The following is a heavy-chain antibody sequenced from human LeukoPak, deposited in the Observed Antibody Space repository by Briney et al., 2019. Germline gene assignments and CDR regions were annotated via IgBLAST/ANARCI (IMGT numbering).Heavy chain of an antibody. CDR3: ARGPSSDLRTGFFFGYFHD. D-gene: IGHD3/OR15-3a*01. J-gene: IGHJ4*02. CDR2: VIPFLGAT. Sequence: GASVKVSCKASGGTFSNDAVSWVRQAPGEGLKWMGRVIPFLGATNYAHNFQGRVTITADQDTQTAYMELRSLRSEDTAVYFCARGPSSDLRTGFFFGYFHDWGQGTLVTVSS. V-gene: IGHV1-69*11. CDR1: GGTFSNDA.